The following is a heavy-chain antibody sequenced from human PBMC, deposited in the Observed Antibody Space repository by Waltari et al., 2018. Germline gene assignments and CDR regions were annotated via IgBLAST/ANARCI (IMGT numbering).Heavy chain of an antibody. J-gene: IGHJ4*02. CDR3: ARGPRGSSLDY. CDR2: ISYDGGNK. V-gene: IGHV3-30-3*01. CDR1: GFTFSSYA. D-gene: IGHD6-13*01. Sequence: QVQLVESGGGVVQPGRSLRLTRAASGFTFSSYAMPWVSQAPGKGLEWVAGISYDGGNKYYPESVKSRFTISGDNSKNTLYLQMNSLRAEDTAVYYCARGPRGSSLDYWGQGTLVTVSS.